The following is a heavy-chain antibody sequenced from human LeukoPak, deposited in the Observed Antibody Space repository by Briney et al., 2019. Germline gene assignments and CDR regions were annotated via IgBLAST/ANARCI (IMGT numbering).Heavy chain of an antibody. V-gene: IGHV3-23*01. Sequence: GGSLRLSCAASGFTFSSYAMHWVRQAPGKGLEWISAIDGSAGSTNYADSVKGRFTVSRDNSKNTLYLQMNSLRGEDTAIYYCAKDIYGDYGGLDYWGQGTLVTVSS. CDR1: GFTFSSYA. J-gene: IGHJ4*02. D-gene: IGHD4-17*01. CDR2: IDGSAGST. CDR3: AKDIYGDYGGLDY.